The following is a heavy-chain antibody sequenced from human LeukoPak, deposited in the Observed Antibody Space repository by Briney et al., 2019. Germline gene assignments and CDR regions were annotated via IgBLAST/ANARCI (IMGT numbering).Heavy chain of an antibody. CDR3: ARGPGSYYYYYMDV. D-gene: IGHD7-27*01. Sequence: SETLSLTCAVYGGSFSCYYWSWIRQPPGKGLEWIGEINHSGSTNYNPSLKSRVTISVDTSKNQFSLKLSSVTAADTAVYYCARGPGSYYYYYMDVWGKGTTVTVSS. V-gene: IGHV4-34*01. CDR2: INHSGST. J-gene: IGHJ6*03. CDR1: GGSFSCYY.